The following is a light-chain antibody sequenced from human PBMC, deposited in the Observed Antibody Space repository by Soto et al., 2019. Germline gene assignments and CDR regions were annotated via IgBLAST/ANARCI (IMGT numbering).Light chain of an antibody. J-gene: IGKJ2*01. CDR1: QDIRVD. CDR3: LQDYDFPYT. CDR2: AAS. V-gene: IGKV1-6*01. Sequence: AIQMTQSPPSLSASVGDGVIITCRASQDIRVDVGWLQQRPGHAPNLLFHAASTLHTGVPSTFTGSGSGTDFTLTINDLQPEDVATYFCLQDYDFPYTFGQGAKVDI.